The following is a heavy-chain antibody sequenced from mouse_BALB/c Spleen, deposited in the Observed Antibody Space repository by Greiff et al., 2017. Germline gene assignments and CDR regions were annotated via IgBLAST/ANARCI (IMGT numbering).Heavy chain of an antibody. D-gene: IGHD2-1*01. CDR1: GFNIKDYY. Sequence: EVKLMESGAELVRPGALVKLSCKASGFNIKDYYMHWVKQRPEQGLEWIGWIDPENGNTIYDPKFQGKASITADTSSNTAYLQLSSLTSEDTAVYYCDKRGNYTWGYAMDYWGQGTSVTVSS. CDR3: DKRGNYTWGYAMDY. J-gene: IGHJ4*01. V-gene: IGHV14-1*02. CDR2: IDPENGNT.